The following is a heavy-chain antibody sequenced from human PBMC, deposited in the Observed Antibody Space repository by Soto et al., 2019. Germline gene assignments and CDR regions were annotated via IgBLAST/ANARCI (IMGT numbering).Heavy chain of an antibody. D-gene: IGHD3-16*01. CDR3: SRSLGLMSTVSFDI. Sequence: QVQLVESGGGVVQPGRSLRLSCAASGFTFSSYDMHWVRQAPGKGLEWVALISYDGSDESYADSVKGRFTISRDNSKDTLFLQMNSLRAEDTAVYYCSRSLGLMSTVSFDICGQGTVVTVSS. J-gene: IGHJ3*02. V-gene: IGHV3-30-3*01. CDR2: ISYDGSDE. CDR1: GFTFSSYD.